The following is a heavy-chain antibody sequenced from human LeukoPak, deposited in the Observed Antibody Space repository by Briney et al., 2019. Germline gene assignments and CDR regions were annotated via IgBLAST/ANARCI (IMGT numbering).Heavy chain of an antibody. CDR1: GGSISGFY. CDR3: ARVRTTETSYHYYYMDV. V-gene: IGHV4-59*01. J-gene: IGHJ6*03. CDR2: INNSGTT. D-gene: IGHD1-14*01. Sequence: SETLSLTCAVHGGSISGFYWGWIRQPPGKTLEWLGYINNSGTTTYNTSLKSRVTISLDSARNQFSLRVNSVTAAGTAVYYCARVRTTETSYHYYYMDVWGRGTTVTVSS.